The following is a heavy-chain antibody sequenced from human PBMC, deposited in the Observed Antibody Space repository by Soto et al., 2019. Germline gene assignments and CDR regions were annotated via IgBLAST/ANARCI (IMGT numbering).Heavy chain of an antibody. D-gene: IGHD6-13*01. Sequence: GGSLRLSCAASGFPFSSYSMNWVRQAPGKGLEWVSSISGSGGSTYYADSVKGRFTISRDNSKNTLYLQMNSLRAEDTAVYYCAKDQGSSWYEIDYWGQGTLVTVSS. J-gene: IGHJ4*02. CDR2: ISGSGGST. CDR3: AKDQGSSWYEIDY. CDR1: GFPFSSYS. V-gene: IGHV3-23*01.